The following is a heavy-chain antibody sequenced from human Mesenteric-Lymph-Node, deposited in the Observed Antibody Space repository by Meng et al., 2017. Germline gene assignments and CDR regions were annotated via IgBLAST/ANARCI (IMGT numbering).Heavy chain of an antibody. CDR3: ATGLSGGNDVGH. CDR1: GFTLSDHY. V-gene: IGHV3-72*01. J-gene: IGHJ4*02. Sequence: EVQLVESGGGSVQPGGSLRLSCAASGFTLSDHYMDWVRQAPGKGLEWVGRSRDKSRRYTTEYAASVKGRFTISRDDSQNSLFLQMNSLKTEDTAVYYCATGLSGGNDVGHWGQGTLVTVSS. CDR2: SRDKSRRYTT. D-gene: IGHD4-23*01.